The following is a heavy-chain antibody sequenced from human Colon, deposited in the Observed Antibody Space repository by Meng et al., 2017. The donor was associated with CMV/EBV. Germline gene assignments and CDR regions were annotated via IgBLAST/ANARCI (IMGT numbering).Heavy chain of an antibody. CDR1: GGSISSSNYY. J-gene: IGHJ4*02. D-gene: IGHD1-26*01. CDR2: IYYGGSI. CDR3: ARRAGGSWAEIDS. Sequence: SETLSLSCTVSGGSISSSNYYWGWIRQPPGKGLEWIGSIYYGGSIQYSPSLKSRVTISVDTSKNQFSLKLSSVTAADTAAYFCARRAGGSWAEIDSWGQGTLVTVSS. V-gene: IGHV4-39*01.